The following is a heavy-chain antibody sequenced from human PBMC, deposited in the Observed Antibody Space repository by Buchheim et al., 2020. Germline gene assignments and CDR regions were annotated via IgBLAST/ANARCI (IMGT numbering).Heavy chain of an antibody. CDR3: VRDVYCSGARCYSYGMDV. CDR1: GGSISSGDYY. CDR2: IYYSGRT. D-gene: IGHD2-15*01. V-gene: IGHV4-30-4*01. J-gene: IGHJ6*02. Sequence: QVQLQESGPGLVTPSQTLSLTCTVSGGSISSGDYYWSWIRQPPGKGLEWIGYIYYSGRTYYTPSLKSRVTIPGDTPKNQFSLKLTSVTAADTAVYYCVRDVYCSGARCYSYGMDVWGQGTT.